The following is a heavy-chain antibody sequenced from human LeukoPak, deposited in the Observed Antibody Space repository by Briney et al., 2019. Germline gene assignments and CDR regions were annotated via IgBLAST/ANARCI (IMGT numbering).Heavy chain of an antibody. CDR2: IYYSGST. D-gene: IGHD2-2*01. CDR1: GGSISSYY. Sequence: SETLSLTCTVSGGSISSYYWSWIRQPPGKGLEWIGYIYYSGSTYYNPSLKSRVTISVDTSKNQFSLKLSSVTAADTAVYYCAGDMNIVVVPAADFDYWGQGTLVTVSS. J-gene: IGHJ4*02. V-gene: IGHV4-59*12. CDR3: AGDMNIVVVPAADFDY.